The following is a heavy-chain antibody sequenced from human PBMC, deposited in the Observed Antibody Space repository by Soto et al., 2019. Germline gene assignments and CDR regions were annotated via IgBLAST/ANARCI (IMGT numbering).Heavy chain of an antibody. J-gene: IGHJ5*02. CDR2: VHDSGNT. Sequence: NPSGTLSLTCTVSGYSISSGYHWAWIRQPPGKGLEWLGSVHDSGNTYYNPSLKSRLTISVDKSKNQFSLNLSSVTAADTAVYYCARQDRVVAEGRWFDPWGQGTLVTVSS. CDR1: GYSISSGYH. V-gene: IGHV4-38-2*02. CDR3: ARQDRVVAEGRWFDP. D-gene: IGHD2-15*01.